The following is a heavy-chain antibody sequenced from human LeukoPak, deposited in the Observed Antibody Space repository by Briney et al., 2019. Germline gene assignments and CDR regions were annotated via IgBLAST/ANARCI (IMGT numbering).Heavy chain of an antibody. CDR3: ARIAARISYFDY. Sequence: SETLSLTCTVSGGSISSYYWSWIRQPPGKGLEWIGYIYYSGSTNYNPSLKSRVTISVDTSKNQFSLKLSSVTAADTAVNYCARIAARISYFDYWGQGTLVTASS. V-gene: IGHV4-59*01. CDR2: IYYSGST. J-gene: IGHJ4*02. CDR1: GGSISSYY. D-gene: IGHD6-6*01.